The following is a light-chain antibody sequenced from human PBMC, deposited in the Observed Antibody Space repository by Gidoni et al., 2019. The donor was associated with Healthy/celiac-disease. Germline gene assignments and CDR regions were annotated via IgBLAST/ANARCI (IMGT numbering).Light chain of an antibody. J-gene: IGLJ2*01. CDR1: KLGDKY. V-gene: IGLV3-1*01. CDR3: QAWDSSTVV. CDR2: QDS. Sequence: SYDLTQPPSVSVSPGQTASITSSGDKLGDKYACWYPQKPGQSPVLVIYQDSKRPSGIPERFSGSNSGNTATLTISGTQAMDEADYYCQAWDSSTVVFGGGTKLTVL.